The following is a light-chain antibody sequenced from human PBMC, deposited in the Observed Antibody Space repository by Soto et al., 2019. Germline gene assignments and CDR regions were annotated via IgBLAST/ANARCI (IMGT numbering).Light chain of an antibody. CDR2: EGT. V-gene: IGLV2-23*01. CDR1: SNDVGSYDL. CDR3: CSYAGSNSYL. Sequence: QSALTQPASVSGSPGQSITISCTGTSNDVGSYDLVSWYQQHPGKAPKLIIYEGTKRPSGLSNRFSGSKSGNTASLTISGLQAEDEADYYCCSYAGSNSYLFGPGTKVIV. J-gene: IGLJ1*01.